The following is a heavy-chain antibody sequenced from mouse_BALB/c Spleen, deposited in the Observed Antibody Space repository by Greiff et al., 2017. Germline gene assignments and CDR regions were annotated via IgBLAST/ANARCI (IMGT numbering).Heavy chain of an antibody. CDR3: ARGVSRGDY. D-gene: IGHD1-1*01. Sequence: VQLQQSGPELEKPGASVKISCKASGYSFTGYNMNWVKQSNGKSLEWIGNIDPYYGGTSYNQKFKGKATFTADTSSNTAYMQLSSLTSEDSAVYYCARGVSRGDYWGQGTTLTVSS. J-gene: IGHJ2*01. CDR2: IDPYYGGT. V-gene: IGHV1S135*01. CDR1: GYSFTGYN.